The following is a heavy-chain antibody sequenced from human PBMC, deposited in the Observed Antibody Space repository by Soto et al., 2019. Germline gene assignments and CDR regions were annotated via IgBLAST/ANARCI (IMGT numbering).Heavy chain of an antibody. CDR3: ARGINLVGGVNQNNWFDT. J-gene: IGHJ5*02. V-gene: IGHV1-18*04. D-gene: IGHD3-10*01. CDR2: ISAYNGNT. CDR1: GYTFTSYG. Sequence: ASVKVSCKASGYTFTSYGISWVRQAPGQGLEWMGWISAYNGNTNYAQKLQGRVTMTTDTSTSTAYMELRSLRSDDTAVYYCARGINLVGGVNQNNWFDTWGQGTLVTVSS.